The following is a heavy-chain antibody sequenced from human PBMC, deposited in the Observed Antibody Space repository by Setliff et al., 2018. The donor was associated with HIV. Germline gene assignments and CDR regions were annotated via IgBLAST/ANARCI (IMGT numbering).Heavy chain of an antibody. CDR3: ARQAGHVGDHFDY. CDR1: GDIFSYQT. V-gene: IGHV1-69*02. J-gene: IGHJ4*02. CDR2: IIPMVGFA. Sequence: SVMVSCKASGDIFSYQTYSWVRQAPGQGLEWMGSIIPMVGFANYEGKFQGRVTIIADASTNTTYLDLTSLRSEDTALYFCARQAGHVGDHFDYWGQGTLVTVSS. D-gene: IGHD2-21*01.